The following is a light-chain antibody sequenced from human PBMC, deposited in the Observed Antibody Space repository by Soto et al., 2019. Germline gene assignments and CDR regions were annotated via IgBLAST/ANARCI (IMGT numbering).Light chain of an antibody. CDR2: DVI. CDR1: SSDVGGYNH. Sequence: QSVLTQPASVSGSPGLSITMSCTGASSDVGGYNHVSWYQQHPGKAPKLIIYDVINRPSGVSSRFSGSKSGNTASLTISGLQAEDEADYWCSSYTSSSTLIFGGGTKLTVL. J-gene: IGLJ2*01. CDR3: SSYTSSSTLI. V-gene: IGLV2-14*03.